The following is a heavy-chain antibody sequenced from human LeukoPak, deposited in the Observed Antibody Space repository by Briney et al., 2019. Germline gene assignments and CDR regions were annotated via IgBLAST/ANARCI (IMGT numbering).Heavy chain of an antibody. CDR2: IYYSGST. Sequence: SETLSLTCTVSGGSISSYYWSWIRQPPGKGLEWIGYIYYSGSTNYNPSLKSRVTISVDTSKNQFSLKLSSVTAADTAVYYCASRSLTYYYYYMDVWGKGTTVTVSS. CDR1: GGSISSYY. CDR3: ASRSLTYYYYYMDV. J-gene: IGHJ6*03. V-gene: IGHV4-59*12.